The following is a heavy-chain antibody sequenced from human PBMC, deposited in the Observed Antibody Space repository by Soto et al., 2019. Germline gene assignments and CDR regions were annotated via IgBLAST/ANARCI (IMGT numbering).Heavy chain of an antibody. CDR1: GYTFTSYG. J-gene: IGHJ5*02. CDR2: ISAYNGNT. Sequence: ASVKVSCKASGYTFTSYGIVWVRQAPGQGLEGMGWISAYNGNTNYAQKLQGRVTMTTDTSTSTAYMELRSLRSDDTAVYYCARKPDYYDSSGSQAYNWFDPWGQGTLVTVSS. V-gene: IGHV1-18*04. D-gene: IGHD3-22*01. CDR3: ARKPDYYDSSGSQAYNWFDP.